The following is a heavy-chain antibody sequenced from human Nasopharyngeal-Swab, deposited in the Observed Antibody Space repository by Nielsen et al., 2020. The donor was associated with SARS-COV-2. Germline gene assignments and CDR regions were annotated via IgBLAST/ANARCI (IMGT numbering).Heavy chain of an antibody. J-gene: IGHJ6*02. CDR1: GYTFTGYY. D-gene: IGHD2-2*02. CDR3: ARALGYCSSTSCDTGENYYYYGMDV. V-gene: IGHV1-2*04. CDR2: INPNSGGT. Sequence: ASVKVSCKASGYTFTGYYMHWVRQAPGQGLEWMGWINPNSGGTNYAQKFQGWVTMTRDMSISTAYMELSRLRSDDTAVYYCARALGYCSSTSCDTGENYYYYGMDVWGQGTTVTVSS.